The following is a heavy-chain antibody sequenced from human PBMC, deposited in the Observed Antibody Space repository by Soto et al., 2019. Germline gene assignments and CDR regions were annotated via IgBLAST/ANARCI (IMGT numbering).Heavy chain of an antibody. V-gene: IGHV3-23*01. Sequence: GGSLRLSCAASGFSFRNYAVSWVRQAPGKGLEWISTLTGSSSNTYYADSVKGRFAISRDNSRNTLYLQMHSLTAEDTAIYYCAKAVSESIRYFDYWGQGTLVTVSS. CDR3: AKAVSESIRYFDY. CDR1: GFSFRNYA. J-gene: IGHJ4*02. CDR2: LTGSSSNT. D-gene: IGHD1-26*01.